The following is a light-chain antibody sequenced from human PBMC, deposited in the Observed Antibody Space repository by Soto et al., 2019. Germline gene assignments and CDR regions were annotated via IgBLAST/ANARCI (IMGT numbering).Light chain of an antibody. CDR1: SSDVGGYNY. CDR3: SSYAGSSNV. J-gene: IGLJ1*01. CDR2: EVN. Sequence: QSVLTQPPSASGSPGQSVAISCTRTSSDVGGYNYVSWYQQHPGKAPKLMIYEVNKRPSGVPDRFSGSKSGNTASPTVSGLQAEDEADYYCSSYAGSSNVFGTGTKVTVL. V-gene: IGLV2-8*01.